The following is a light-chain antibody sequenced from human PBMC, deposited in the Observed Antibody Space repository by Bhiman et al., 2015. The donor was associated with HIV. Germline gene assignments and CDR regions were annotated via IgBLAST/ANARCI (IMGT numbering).Light chain of an antibody. CDR2: QNN. Sequence: SYELAQPPSVSLSPGQTATITCSGDKLGEKFASWYQQKPGQSPILIIYQNNKRPSGIPERFSGSNSGNIATLTISGTQTMDEADYYCQAWDNNTVVFGGGTKLTVL. CDR1: KLGEKF. CDR3: QAWDNNTVV. J-gene: IGLJ2*01. V-gene: IGLV3-1*01.